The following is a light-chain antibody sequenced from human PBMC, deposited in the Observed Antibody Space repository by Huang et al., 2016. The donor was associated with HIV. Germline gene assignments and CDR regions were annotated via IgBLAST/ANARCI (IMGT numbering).Light chain of an antibody. V-gene: IGKV2-28*01. CDR1: QSLLHRNGYNY. J-gene: IGKJ2*01. CDR3: MQALQTPPYT. CDR2: LGS. Sequence: EIVMTQSPLSLPVTPGEPASISCRSSQSLLHRNGYNYLDWYLQKPGQSPQLLIYLGSNRASGVPDRFSGSGSGTDFTLKISRVEAEDVGVYYYMQALQTPPYTFGQGTKLEIK.